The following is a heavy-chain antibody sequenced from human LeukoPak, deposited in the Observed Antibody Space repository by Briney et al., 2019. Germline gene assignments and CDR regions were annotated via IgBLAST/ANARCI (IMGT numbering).Heavy chain of an antibody. D-gene: IGHD5-18*01. CDR3: ARDTGISGYSHGSYAGYYYYMDV. CDR2: INPSGGST. CDR1: GYTFTSYY. J-gene: IGHJ6*03. Sequence: ASVKVSCKASGYTFTSYYMHRVRQAPGQGLEWMEIINPSGGSTSYAQKFQGRVTMTRDMSTSTVYMELSSLRSEDTAVYYCARDTGISGYSHGSYAGYYYYMDVWGKGTTVTVSS. V-gene: IGHV1-46*01.